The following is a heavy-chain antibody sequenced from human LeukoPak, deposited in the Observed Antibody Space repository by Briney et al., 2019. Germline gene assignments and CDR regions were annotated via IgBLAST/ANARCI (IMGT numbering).Heavy chain of an antibody. V-gene: IGHV3-30*02. Sequence: GGSLRLSCAASGFTFSYYGMHWVRQAPGKGLEWVAFIRYDESNKYYADSVKGRFTISRDNSKNTLYLQMNSLRAEDTAVYYCARGQLVHRAFDIWGQGTMVTVSS. CDR3: ARGQLVHRAFDI. D-gene: IGHD6-6*01. CDR1: GFTFSYYG. J-gene: IGHJ3*02. CDR2: IRYDESNK.